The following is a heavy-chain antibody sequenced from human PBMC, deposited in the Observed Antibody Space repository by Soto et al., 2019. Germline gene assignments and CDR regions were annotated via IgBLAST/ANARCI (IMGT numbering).Heavy chain of an antibody. CDR2: IYYSGSS. Sequence: VSCGSIGNISYYWGWIRKTPGKGLEWIGSIYYSGSSYYNPSLKSRVTISVDTSKNQFPLKLSSVTAADTAVYYCARTAVSITGTTRYYYGMDVWGQGTTVTGSS. CDR1: CGSIGNISYY. CDR3: ARTAVSITGTTRYYYGMDV. V-gene: IGHV4-39*01. D-gene: IGHD1-7*01. J-gene: IGHJ6*02.